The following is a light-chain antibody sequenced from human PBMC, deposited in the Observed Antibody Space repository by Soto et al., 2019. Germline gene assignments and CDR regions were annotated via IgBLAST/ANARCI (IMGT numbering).Light chain of an antibody. J-gene: IGKJ1*01. V-gene: IGKV1-39*01. Sequence: DIQMTQSPSSLSASVGDRVTITCRASQSISSYLNWYQQKPGKAPKLLIYAASSLQSGVPSRFSGSGSGTDFTLTISSLQPEDFATYYCQQSYSTSPRTFGQGTKVEIK. CDR3: QQSYSTSPRT. CDR1: QSISSY. CDR2: AAS.